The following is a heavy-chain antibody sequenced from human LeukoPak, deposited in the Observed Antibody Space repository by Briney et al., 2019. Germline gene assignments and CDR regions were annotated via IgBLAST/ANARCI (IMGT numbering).Heavy chain of an antibody. CDR3: ARDKKNGYFDP. CDR1: GYSISSGYY. D-gene: IGHD2-2*03. V-gene: IGHV4-38-2*02. Sequence: SETLSLTCTVSGYSISSGYYWGWIRPPPGKGLEWIGSIYHSGSTYYNPSLKSRVTISVDTSKNQFSLKLSSVTAADTAVYYCARDKKNGYFDPWGQGTLVTVSS. CDR2: IYHSGST. J-gene: IGHJ5*02.